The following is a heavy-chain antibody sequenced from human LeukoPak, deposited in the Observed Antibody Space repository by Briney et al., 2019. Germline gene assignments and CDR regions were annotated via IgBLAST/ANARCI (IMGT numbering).Heavy chain of an antibody. CDR1: GFTFSSYS. CDR3: AKPAKTDYADY. Sequence: GGSLRLSCAASGFTFSSYSMNWVRQAPGKGLEWVSSISSSSSYIYYADSVKGRFTISRDNAKNSLYLQMNSLRAEDTAVYYCAKPAKTDYADYWGQGTLVTVSS. D-gene: IGHD1-14*01. CDR2: ISSSSSYI. J-gene: IGHJ4*02. V-gene: IGHV3-21*04.